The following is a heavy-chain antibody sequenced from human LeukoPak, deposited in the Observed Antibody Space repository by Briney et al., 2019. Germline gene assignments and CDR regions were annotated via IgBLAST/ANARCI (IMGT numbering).Heavy chain of an antibody. V-gene: IGHV1-18*01. CDR3: ARDWYCSGGSCYDTFDI. CDR1: GYSFTSYG. J-gene: IGHJ3*02. D-gene: IGHD2-15*01. Sequence: ASVKVSCKASGYSFTSYGISWVRQAPGHGLEWMGWISAYNGNTKYAQKLQGRVTMTSDTSTTTAYMELRSLRSDDTAVYYCARDWYCSGGSCYDTFDIWGQGTMVTVSS. CDR2: ISAYNGNT.